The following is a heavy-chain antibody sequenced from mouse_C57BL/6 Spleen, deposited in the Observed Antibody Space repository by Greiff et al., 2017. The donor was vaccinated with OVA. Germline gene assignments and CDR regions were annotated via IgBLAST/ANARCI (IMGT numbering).Heavy chain of an antibody. Sequence: QVQLQESGAELVKPGASVKMSCKASGYTFTSYWITWVKQRPGQGLEWIGDIYPGGGSTNYNEKFKSKATLTVDTSSSTAYMQLSSLTSEDSAVYYCAIPPLITTVVATDYWGQGTTLTVSA. D-gene: IGHD1-1*01. CDR2: IYPGGGST. J-gene: IGHJ2*01. CDR1: GYTFTSYW. CDR3: AIPPLITTVVATDY. V-gene: IGHV1-55*01.